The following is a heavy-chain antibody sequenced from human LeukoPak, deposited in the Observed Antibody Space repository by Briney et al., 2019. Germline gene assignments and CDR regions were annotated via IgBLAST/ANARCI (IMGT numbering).Heavy chain of an antibody. V-gene: IGHV3-23*01. J-gene: IGHJ4*02. CDR3: AKHPRGSVVTAIRFDY. CDR2: ISGSGGST. D-gene: IGHD2-21*02. CDR1: GFTFSSYA. Sequence: GESLKISCAASGFTFSSYAMSWVRQAPGKGLEWVSAISGSGGSTYYADSVKGRFTISRDNSKNTLYLQMNSLRAEDTAVYYCAKHPRGSVVTAIRFDYWGQGTLVTVSS.